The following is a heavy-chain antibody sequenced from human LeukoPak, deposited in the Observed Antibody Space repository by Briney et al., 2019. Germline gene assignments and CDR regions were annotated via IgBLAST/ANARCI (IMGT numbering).Heavy chain of an antibody. CDR2: ISGAGGST. D-gene: IGHD2-15*01. Sequence: GGSLRLSCTASGFTFGRHAMSWVRQAPGKGLEWVSTISGAGGSTYYADSVKGRFTISRDNSKDTLYLQVNSLRAEDTAVYSCAKEGGYCSSSSCSDYFDYWGQGTLVTVSS. CDR3: AKEGGYCSSSSCSDYFDY. J-gene: IGHJ4*02. V-gene: IGHV3-23*01. CDR1: GFTFGRHA.